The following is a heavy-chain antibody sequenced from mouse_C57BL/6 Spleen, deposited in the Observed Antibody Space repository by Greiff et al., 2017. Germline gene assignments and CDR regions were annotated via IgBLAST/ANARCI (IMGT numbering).Heavy chain of an antibody. CDR3: ARWKEEDAMDY. Sequence: QVQLQQPGAELVRPGTSVKLSCKASGYTFTSYWMHWVKQRPGQGLEWIGVIDPSDSYTNYNQKFKGKATLTVDPSSSTAYMQLSSLTSEDSAVYYCARWKEEDAMDYWGQGTSVTVSS. J-gene: IGHJ4*01. CDR1: GYTFTSYW. V-gene: IGHV1-59*01. CDR2: IDPSDSYT.